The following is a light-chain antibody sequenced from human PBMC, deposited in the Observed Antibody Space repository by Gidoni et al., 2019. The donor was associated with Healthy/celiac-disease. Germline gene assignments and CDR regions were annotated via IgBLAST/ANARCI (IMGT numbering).Light chain of an antibody. CDR2: AAS. CDR3: QQSNSTPFT. J-gene: IGKJ3*01. CDR1: QGISSY. Sequence: IQMTQYPSSLSASVGDRVTITCRASQGISSYLNWYQQKPGKAPKLLIYAASSLQSGVPSRFSGSGSGTDFTLTISSLQPEDFATYYCQQSNSTPFTFGPGTKVDIK. V-gene: IGKV1-39*01.